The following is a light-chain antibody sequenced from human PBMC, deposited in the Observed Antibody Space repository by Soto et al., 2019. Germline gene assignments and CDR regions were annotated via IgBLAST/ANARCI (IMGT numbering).Light chain of an antibody. CDR2: GAS. Sequence: DIVLTQSPGTLSFSPGERATLSCTASQSVSNNYLAWYQQKPGQAPRRLIYGASSRATGIPDRFSGSGSGTDFTLTISRLEPEDFAVYYCQQYGSSPTFGEGTRLEIK. CDR1: QSVSNNY. CDR3: QQYGSSPT. J-gene: IGKJ5*01. V-gene: IGKV3-20*01.